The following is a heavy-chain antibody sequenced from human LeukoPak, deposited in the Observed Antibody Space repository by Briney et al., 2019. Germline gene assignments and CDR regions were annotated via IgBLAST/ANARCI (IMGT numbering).Heavy chain of an antibody. CDR2: INAGNGNT. CDR1: GYTFTSYA. CDR3: ASRYSGSQGPLYY. D-gene: IGHD1-26*01. J-gene: IGHJ4*02. V-gene: IGHV1-3*01. Sequence: GASVKVSCKASGYTFTSYAMHWVRQAPGQRLEWMGWINAGNGNTKYSQKFQGRVTITRNTSASTAYMELSSLRSEDTAVYYCASRYSGSQGPLYYWGQGTLVTVSS.